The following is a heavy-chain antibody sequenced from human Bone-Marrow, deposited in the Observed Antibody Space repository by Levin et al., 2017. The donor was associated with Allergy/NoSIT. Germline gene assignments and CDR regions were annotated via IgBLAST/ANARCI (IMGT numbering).Heavy chain of an antibody. CDR1: GFKFDDFG. Sequence: QRGESLKISCAASGFKFDDFGMSWVRQVPGKGLEWVSGIAWNSGDVGYAGSVKGRFTISRDNAKNSLFLQMSSLRPEDTAFYYCARGDHYDSSTFYYVPFDYWGQGTLVTVSS. CDR2: IAWNSGDV. D-gene: IGHD3-22*01. CDR3: ARGDHYDSSTFYYVPFDY. V-gene: IGHV3-9*01. J-gene: IGHJ4*02.